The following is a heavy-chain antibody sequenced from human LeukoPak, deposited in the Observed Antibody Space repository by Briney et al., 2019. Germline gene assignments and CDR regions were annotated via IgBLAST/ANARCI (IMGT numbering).Heavy chain of an antibody. CDR2: IKQDGSEK. V-gene: IGHV3-7*01. CDR3: ARDDTHYGSSGSFYDAFDI. CDR1: GFTFSNYW. Sequence: GGSLRLSCAASGFTFSNYWMSWVRQAPGKGLEWVANIKQDGSEKYYVDSVKGRFTISRDNAKNSLYLQMNSLRAEDTAVYYCARDDTHYGSSGSFYDAFDIWGQGTMVTVSS. D-gene: IGHD3-22*01. J-gene: IGHJ3*02.